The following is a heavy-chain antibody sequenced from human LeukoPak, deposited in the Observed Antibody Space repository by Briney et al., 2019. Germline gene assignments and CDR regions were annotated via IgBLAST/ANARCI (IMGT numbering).Heavy chain of an antibody. CDR2: ISAHSGHT. CDR1: GYTFTTYG. J-gene: IGHJ5*02. CDR3: ARDRDYSSSQMSFWFDP. V-gene: IGHV1-18*01. Sequence: GASVKVSCKASGYTFTTYGISWVRQAPGQGLEWMGWISAHSGHTNYAQKVQGRVTMTTDTSTSTAYMELRSLRSDDTAVYYCARDRDYSSSQMSFWFDPWGQGTLVTVSS. D-gene: IGHD6-6*01.